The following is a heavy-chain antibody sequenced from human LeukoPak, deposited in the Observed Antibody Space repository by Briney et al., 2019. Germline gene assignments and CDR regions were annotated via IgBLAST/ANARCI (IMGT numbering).Heavy chain of an antibody. D-gene: IGHD3-10*01. CDR3: ARDLPGSDAFDI. CDR2: INPNSGGT. V-gene: IGHV1-2*02. Sequence: GESLKISCKGSGYTFTGYYMHWVRQAPGQGLEWMGWINPNSGGTNYAQKFQGRVTMTRDTSISTAYMELSRLRSDDTAVYYCARDLPGSDAFDIWGQGTMVTVSS. CDR1: GYTFTGYY. J-gene: IGHJ3*02.